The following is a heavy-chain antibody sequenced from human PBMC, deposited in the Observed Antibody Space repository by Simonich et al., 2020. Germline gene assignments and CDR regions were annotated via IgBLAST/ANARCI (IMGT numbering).Heavy chain of an antibody. Sequence: QLQLQESGPGLVKPSETLSLTCTFSVGSISSSSYCWGWIRQPPGKGLEWMGSIYYSGSTYYNPSLKCRVTISVDTSKNQFSLKLSSVTAADTAVYYCARHAGFAFDIWGQGTMVTVSS. V-gene: IGHV4-39*01. CDR1: VGSISSSSYC. CDR2: IYYSGST. CDR3: ARHAGFAFDI. D-gene: IGHD6-13*01. J-gene: IGHJ3*02.